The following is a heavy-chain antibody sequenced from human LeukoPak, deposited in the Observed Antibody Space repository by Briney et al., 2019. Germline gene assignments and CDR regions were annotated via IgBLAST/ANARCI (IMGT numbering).Heavy chain of an antibody. CDR3: ARLRSYYDSSGSDFGN. Sequence: ASVKVSCKASGYTFTGYYMHWVRQAPGQGLEWMGWINPNSGGTNYAQKFQGRVTMTRDTSINTAYLEVSRLRSDDTAVYYCARLRSYYDSSGSDFGNWGQGTLVTVSS. D-gene: IGHD3-22*01. CDR2: INPNSGGT. V-gene: IGHV1-2*02. CDR1: GYTFTGYY. J-gene: IGHJ4*02.